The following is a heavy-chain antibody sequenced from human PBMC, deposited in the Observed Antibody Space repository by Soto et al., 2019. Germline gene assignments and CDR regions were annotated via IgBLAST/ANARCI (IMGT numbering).Heavy chain of an antibody. CDR2: ISGSGGST. Sequence: GGSLRLSCAASGFTFSSYAMSWVRQAPGKGLEWVSAISGSGGSTYYADSVKGRFTISRDNSKNTLYLQMNSLRAEDTAVYYCAKDGSGSLPPTPRCFDPWGQGTLVTLSS. D-gene: IGHD3-10*01. J-gene: IGHJ5*02. CDR3: AKDGSGSLPPTPRCFDP. V-gene: IGHV3-23*01. CDR1: GFTFSSYA.